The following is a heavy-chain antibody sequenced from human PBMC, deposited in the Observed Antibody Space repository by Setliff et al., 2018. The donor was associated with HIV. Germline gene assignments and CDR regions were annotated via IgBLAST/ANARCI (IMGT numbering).Heavy chain of an antibody. Sequence: ASVKVSCKISGYTLTEVSMHWVRQAPGKGLEWMGIINPSGGSTSYAQKFQGRVTMTRDTSTSTVYMELSSLRSEDTAVYYCARVGVARAFDIGGQGTLVTVSS. CDR1: GYTLTEVS. CDR3: ARVGVARAFDI. V-gene: IGHV1-46*01. J-gene: IGHJ3*02. CDR2: INPSGGST.